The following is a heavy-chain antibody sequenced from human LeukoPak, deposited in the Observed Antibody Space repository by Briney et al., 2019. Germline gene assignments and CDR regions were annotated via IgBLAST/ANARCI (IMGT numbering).Heavy chain of an antibody. CDR3: VKDRGYSSSWSGDYNYGMDV. CDR2: ISSNGGST. D-gene: IGHD6-13*01. CDR1: GFTFSSYA. V-gene: IGHV3-64D*09. Sequence: GGSLRLSCSASGFTFSSYAMHWVRQAPGKGLEYVSAISSNGGSTYYADSVKGRFTISRDNSKNTQYLQMSSLRAEDTAVYYCVKDRGYSSSWSGDYNYGMDVWGQGTRDPVSS. J-gene: IGHJ6*02.